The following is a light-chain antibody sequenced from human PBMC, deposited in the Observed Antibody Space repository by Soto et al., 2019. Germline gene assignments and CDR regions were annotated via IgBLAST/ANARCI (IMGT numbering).Light chain of an antibody. CDR1: SSDVGGYND. CDR2: EVN. Sequence: QSVLTQPPSASGSRGRSVAISCTGTSSDVGGYNDFSWYQQHPGKAPKLMIYEVNKRPSGVTDRFSGSKSGNTASLTVSGLQAEDEADYYCSSYAGSSNVFGTGTKVTVL. J-gene: IGLJ1*01. V-gene: IGLV2-8*01. CDR3: SSYAGSSNV.